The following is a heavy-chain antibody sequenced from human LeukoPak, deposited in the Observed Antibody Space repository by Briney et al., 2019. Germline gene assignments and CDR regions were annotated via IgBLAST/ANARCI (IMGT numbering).Heavy chain of an antibody. CDR2: ISSSGSTI. CDR1: GFTFSDYY. D-gene: IGHD3-22*01. J-gene: IGHJ3*02. Sequence: PGGSLRLSCAASGFTFSDYYMSWIRQAPGKGLEWVSYISSSGSTIYYADSVKGRFTISRDNAKNSLYLQMNSLKTEDTAVYYCTTVVIVAFDIWGQGTMVTVSS. V-gene: IGHV3-11*01. CDR3: TTVVIVAFDI.